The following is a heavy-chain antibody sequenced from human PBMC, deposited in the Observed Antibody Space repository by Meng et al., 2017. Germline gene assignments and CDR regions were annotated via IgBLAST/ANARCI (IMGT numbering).Heavy chain of an antibody. J-gene: IGHJ6*02. V-gene: IGHV3-48*03. CDR3: TRVFLLPKGYYYYGMDV. D-gene: IGHD2-15*01. CDR1: GFTFSSYE. Sequence: GESLKISCAASGFTFSSYEMNWVRQAPGKGLEWVSYISSSGSTIYYADSVKGRFTISRDDSKSIAYLQMNSLKTEDTAVYYCTRVFLLPKGYYYYGMDVWGQGTTVTVSS. CDR2: ISSSGSTI.